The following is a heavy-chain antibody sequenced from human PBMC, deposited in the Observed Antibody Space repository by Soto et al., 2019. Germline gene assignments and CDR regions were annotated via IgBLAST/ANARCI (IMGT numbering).Heavy chain of an antibody. Sequence: WDTPSLANVDSGGSCGSMHRRTGVRQRPGEGLEWIGEIYHSGSTNYNPSLKSRVTISVDKSKNQFSLKLSSVTAADTAVYYCARSGSDGGGYFDYWGQGTLGTVSS. CDR3: ARSGSDGGGYFDY. V-gene: IGHV4-4*02. CDR2: IYHSGST. D-gene: IGHD1-26*01. CDR1: GGSCGSMHR. J-gene: IGHJ4*02.